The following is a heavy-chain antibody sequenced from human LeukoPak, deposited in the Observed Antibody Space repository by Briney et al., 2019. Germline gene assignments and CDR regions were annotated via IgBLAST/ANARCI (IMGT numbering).Heavy chain of an antibody. J-gene: IGHJ4*02. CDR3: TRISTKFLEWFDYFDY. V-gene: IGHV3-74*01. CDR1: GFTFSDYW. Sequence: GGSLRLSCAASGFTFSDYWMYWVRQAPGKGLVWISRINSDGSSATYADSVKGRFTISRDNSKNTLYLQMSSLRAEDTAVYYCTRISTKFLEWFDYFDYWGQGTLVTVSS. CDR2: INSDGSSA. D-gene: IGHD3-3*01.